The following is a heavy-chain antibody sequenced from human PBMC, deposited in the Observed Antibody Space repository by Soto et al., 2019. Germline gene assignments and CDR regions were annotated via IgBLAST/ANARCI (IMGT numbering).Heavy chain of an antibody. J-gene: IGHJ4*02. V-gene: IGHV3-30*18. Sequence: PGGSLRLSCAASGFTFSSYGMHWVRQAPGKGLEWVAVISYDGSNKYYADSVKGRFTISRDNSKNTLYLQMNSLRAEDTAVYYCAKDREQWLVHLFDYWGQGTLVTVSS. CDR2: ISYDGSNK. D-gene: IGHD6-19*01. CDR3: AKDREQWLVHLFDY. CDR1: GFTFSSYG.